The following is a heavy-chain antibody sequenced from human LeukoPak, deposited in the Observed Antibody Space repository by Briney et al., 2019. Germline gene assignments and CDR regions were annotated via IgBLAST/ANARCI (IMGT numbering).Heavy chain of an antibody. D-gene: IGHD3-3*01. CDR1: GFTFSSYA. Sequence: GGSLRLSCAAYGFTFSSYAMSWVRQAPGKVLEWVSAISCSGGSTYYADSVKGRFTISRDNSKNTLYLQMNSLRAEDTDVYYCAKGLRFLEWLSNDAFDIWGQGTMVTVSS. CDR2: ISCSGGST. CDR3: AKGLRFLEWLSNDAFDI. V-gene: IGHV3-23*01. J-gene: IGHJ3*02.